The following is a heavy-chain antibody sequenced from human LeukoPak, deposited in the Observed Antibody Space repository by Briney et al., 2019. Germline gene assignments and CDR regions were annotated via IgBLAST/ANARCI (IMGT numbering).Heavy chain of an antibody. V-gene: IGHV3-21*01. CDR3: ARECGLRYFDWSLLDYGMDV. CDR2: ISSSSSYI. J-gene: IGHJ6*02. D-gene: IGHD3-9*01. Sequence: GGSLRLSCAASGFTFSSYSMNWVRQAPGTGLEWVSSISSSSSYIYYADSVKGRFTISRDNAKNSLYLQMNSLRAEDTAVYYCARECGLRYFDWSLLDYGMDVWGQGTTVTVSS. CDR1: GFTFSSYS.